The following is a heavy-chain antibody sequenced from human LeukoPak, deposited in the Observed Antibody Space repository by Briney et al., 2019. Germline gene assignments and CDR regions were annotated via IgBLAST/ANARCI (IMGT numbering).Heavy chain of an antibody. CDR2: INHSGST. CDR3: ARGDYGDYPPYYYYYGMDV. D-gene: IGHD4-17*01. J-gene: IGHJ6*02. V-gene: IGHV4-34*01. Sequence: PSETLSLTCAVYGVTFSGYYWSWIRQPPGKGLEWIGEINHSGSTNYNPSLKSRVTISVDTSKNQFSLKLSSVTAADTAVYYCARGDYGDYPPYYYYYGMDVWGRGTTVTVSS. CDR1: GVTFSGYY.